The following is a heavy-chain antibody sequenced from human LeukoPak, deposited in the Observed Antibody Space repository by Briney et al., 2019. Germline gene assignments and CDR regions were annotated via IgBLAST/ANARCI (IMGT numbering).Heavy chain of an antibody. D-gene: IGHD5-12*01. Sequence: ASVKVSGKASGYTFTGYYMHWVRQAPGQGLEWMGWINPNSGGTNYAQKFQGRVTMTRDTYISTAYMELSRLRSDDTAVYYCARVRGVAHFDYWGQGTLVTVSS. CDR1: GYTFTGYY. CDR2: INPNSGGT. J-gene: IGHJ4*02. V-gene: IGHV1-2*02. CDR3: ARVRGVAHFDY.